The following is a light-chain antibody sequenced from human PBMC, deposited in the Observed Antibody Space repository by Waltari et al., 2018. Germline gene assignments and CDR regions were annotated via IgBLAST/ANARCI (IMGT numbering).Light chain of an antibody. CDR2: DAS. V-gene: IGKV3-20*01. Sequence: EIMLTQSPGTLSLSPGERATLSCRASQSISRYLAWYQQKPGQAPRLLIYDASTRATGIADRFSGSWSGTDFSLTITRLEPEDFAVYYCQKYGSLPATFGQGTKVEIK. CDR3: QKYGSLPAT. CDR1: QSISRY. J-gene: IGKJ1*01.